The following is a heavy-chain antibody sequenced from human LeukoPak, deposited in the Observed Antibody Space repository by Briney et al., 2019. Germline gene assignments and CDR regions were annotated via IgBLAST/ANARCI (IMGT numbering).Heavy chain of an antibody. CDR2: ISGSGGST. D-gene: IGHD3-10*01. CDR1: GFTFSSYA. CDR3: AKDEVRVYSPSGGY. Sequence: GGSLRLSCAASGFTFSSYAMSWVRQAPGKGLEWVSAISGSGGSTYYADSVKGRFTISRDNSKNTLYLQMNSLRAEDTAVYYCAKDEVRVYSPSGGYWGQGTLVTVSS. J-gene: IGHJ4*02. V-gene: IGHV3-23*01.